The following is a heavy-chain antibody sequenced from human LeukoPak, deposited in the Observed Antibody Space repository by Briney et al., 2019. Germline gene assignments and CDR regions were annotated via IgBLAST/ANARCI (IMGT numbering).Heavy chain of an antibody. J-gene: IGHJ4*02. CDR3: VKELAAAGVSDY. CDR1: GFTFSSYA. Sequence: GGSLRLSCAASGFTFSSYAMSWVRQAPGKGLEWVSAISGSGGSTYYADTVKGRFTISRDNSKNTLYLQMNSLRAEDTAVYYCVKELAAAGVSDYWGQGTLVTVSS. D-gene: IGHD6-13*01. CDR2: ISGSGGST. V-gene: IGHV3-23*01.